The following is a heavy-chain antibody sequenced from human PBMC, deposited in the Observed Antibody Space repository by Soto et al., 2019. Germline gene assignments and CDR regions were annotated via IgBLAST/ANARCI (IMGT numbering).Heavy chain of an antibody. CDR1: GGSVSSYY. CDR3: HGEVREPLAHKNYYYSGMDV. V-gene: IGHV4-59*02. J-gene: IGHJ6*02. D-gene: IGHD3-10*01. Sequence: LETLSLTCTVSGGSVSSYYWSWIRQPPGKGLEWIGYIYYSGSTNYNPSLKSRVTISVDTSKNQFSLKLSSVTAADTAVYYCHGEVREPLAHKNYYYSGMDVWGQGTTVTVSS. CDR2: IYYSGST.